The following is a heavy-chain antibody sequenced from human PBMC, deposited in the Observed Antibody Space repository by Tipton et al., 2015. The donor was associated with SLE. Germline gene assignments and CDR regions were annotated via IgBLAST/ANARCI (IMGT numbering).Heavy chain of an antibody. CDR2: IYYSGST. J-gene: IGHJ4*02. Sequence: TLSLTCAVYGGSFSGYYWSWIRQPPGKGLEWIGSIYYSGSTYYNPSLKSRVTISVDTSKNQFSLKLSSVTAADTAVYYCASPYFHSSSWFPFDYWGQGTLVTVSS. V-gene: IGHV4-34*01. D-gene: IGHD6-13*01. CDR1: GGSFSGYY. CDR3: ASPYFHSSSWFPFDY.